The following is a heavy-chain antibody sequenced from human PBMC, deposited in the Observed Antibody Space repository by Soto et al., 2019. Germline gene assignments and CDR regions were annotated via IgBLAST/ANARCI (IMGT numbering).Heavy chain of an antibody. CDR2: ISYDGSNK. V-gene: IGHV3-30*18. J-gene: IGHJ6*02. Sequence: GALRLSCAASGFTFSSYGMHWVRQAPGKGLEWVAVISYDGSNKYYADSVKGRFTISRDNSKNTLYLQMNSLRAEDTAVYYCAKDIVVVPAAYYYYYGMDVWGQGTTVTVSS. D-gene: IGHD2-2*01. CDR1: GFTFSSYG. CDR3: AKDIVVVPAAYYYYYGMDV.